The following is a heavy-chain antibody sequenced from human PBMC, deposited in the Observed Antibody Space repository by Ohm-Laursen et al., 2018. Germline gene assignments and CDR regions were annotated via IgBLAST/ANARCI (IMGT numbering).Heavy chain of an antibody. V-gene: IGHV3-15*01. J-gene: IGHJ5*02. CDR3: STDHFS. CDR1: ETSGLILSNNA. Sequence: SLRLSCSASETSGLILSNNAMSWVRQAPGKGLEYVGRIKSKAAGETREYAEPVKGRFTILRDDSKNTLSLQMNSLKTEDTGVYYCSTDHFSWGQGTLVTVSS. CDR2: IKSKAAGETR. D-gene: IGHD2/OR15-2a*01.